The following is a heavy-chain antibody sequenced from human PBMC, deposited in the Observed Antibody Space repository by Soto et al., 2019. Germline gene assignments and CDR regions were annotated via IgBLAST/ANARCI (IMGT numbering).Heavy chain of an antibody. CDR2: IDPSDSYT. V-gene: IGHV5-10-1*01. CDR3: ATRRGGGRALRFDP. J-gene: IGHJ5*02. Sequence: EVQLVQSGAEVKKPGESLRISCKGSGYSFTSYWINWVSQIPGRGLEWMGRIDPSDSYTNYSPSFQGHVIISADKSISTAYLQWSSLRASDTAMYYCATRRGGGRALRFDPWGQGTLVTVSS. CDR1: GYSFTSYW. D-gene: IGHD2-15*01.